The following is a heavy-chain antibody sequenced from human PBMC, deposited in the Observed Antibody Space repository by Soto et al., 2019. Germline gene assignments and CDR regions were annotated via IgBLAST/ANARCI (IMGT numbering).Heavy chain of an antibody. J-gene: IGHJ4*02. CDR1: GFTFSSYG. D-gene: IGHD6-13*01. V-gene: IGHV3-30*18. CDR2: ISYDGSNK. Sequence: LRLSCAASGFTFSSYGVHWVRQAPGKGLEWVAVISYDGSNKYYADSVKGRFTISRDNSKNTLYLQMNSLRAEDTAVYYCAKETTDKAAAGALDYWGQGTLVTVSS. CDR3: AKETTDKAAAGALDY.